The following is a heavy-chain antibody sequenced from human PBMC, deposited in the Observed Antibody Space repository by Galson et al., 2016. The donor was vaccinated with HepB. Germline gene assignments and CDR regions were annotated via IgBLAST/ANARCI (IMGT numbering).Heavy chain of an antibody. CDR2: VSDSEDNT. CDR1: GFTFSNYP. Sequence: SLRLSCAASGFTFSNYPMTWVRQAPGKGLEWVSAVSDSEDNTFYADAVRGRFTISRDRLKNTLYLQMTSLRADDTAVYYCAKFYAPGLHAFDHWGQGTLVTVSS. D-gene: IGHD6-13*01. J-gene: IGHJ4*02. CDR3: AKFYAPGLHAFDH. V-gene: IGHV3-23*01.